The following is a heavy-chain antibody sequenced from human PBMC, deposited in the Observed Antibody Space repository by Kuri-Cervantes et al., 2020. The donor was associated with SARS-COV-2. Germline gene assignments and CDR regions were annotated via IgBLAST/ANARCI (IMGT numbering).Heavy chain of an antibody. D-gene: IGHD6-19*01. CDR1: GFTFSSYS. V-gene: IGHV3-7*01. CDR2: IKQDGSEK. CDR3: ARDSGRYSSGWYTRRTPYFDY. J-gene: IGHJ4*02. Sequence: GGSLRLSCAASGFTFSSYSMNWVRQAPGKGLEWVANIKQDGSEKYYVDSVKGRFTISRDNAKNSLYLQINSLRAEDTAVYYCARDSGRYSSGWYTRRTPYFDYWGQGTLVTVSS.